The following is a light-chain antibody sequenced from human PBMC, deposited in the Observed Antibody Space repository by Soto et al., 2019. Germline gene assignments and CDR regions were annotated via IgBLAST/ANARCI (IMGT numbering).Light chain of an antibody. CDR3: QDSRHRPF. J-gene: IGKJ3*01. V-gene: IGKV1-33*01. Sequence: DIQMTQSPSSLSASVGDRAPITCQASHDIGYSLNWYQHKPGKAPKLLIYDAYNFETGVPSWFSGGGSGTRFSFTMSCLQPEEIATDYWQDSRHRPFIGPGTKVD. CDR2: DAY. CDR1: HDIGYS.